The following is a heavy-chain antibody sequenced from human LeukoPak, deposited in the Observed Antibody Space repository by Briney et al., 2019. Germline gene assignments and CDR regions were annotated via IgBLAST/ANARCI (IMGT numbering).Heavy chain of an antibody. CDR2: INHSGST. Sequence: SETLSLTCAVYGGSFSGYYWSWIRQPPGKGLEWIGEINHSGSTNYNPSLKSRVTISVDTSKNQFSLKLRSVTAADTAVYYCAGQSGHIVVVTAIRYFDYWGQGTLVTVSS. J-gene: IGHJ4*02. CDR1: GGSFSGYY. V-gene: IGHV4-34*01. D-gene: IGHD2-21*02. CDR3: AGQSGHIVVVTAIRYFDY.